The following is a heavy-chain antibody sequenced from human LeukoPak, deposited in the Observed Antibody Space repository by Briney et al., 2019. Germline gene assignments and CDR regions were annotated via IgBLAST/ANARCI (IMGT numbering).Heavy chain of an antibody. D-gene: IGHD3-16*01. CDR3: ARRGAENDY. CDR2: IIPILGTA. V-gene: IGHV1-69*13. CDR1: GGTFSSYA. Sequence: SVKVSCKASGGTFSSYAISWVRQAPGQWLEWIGGIIPILGTANYGQKLQGRVTITADESTTTAYMELSSLRYDDTAVYYCARRGAENDYWGQGTLVTVSS. J-gene: IGHJ4*02.